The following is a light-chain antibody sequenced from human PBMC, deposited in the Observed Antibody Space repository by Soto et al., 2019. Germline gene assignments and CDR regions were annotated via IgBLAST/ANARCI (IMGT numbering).Light chain of an antibody. J-gene: IGKJ1*01. CDR2: GAS. Sequence: EIVLTQSPGTLSLSPGERATLSCRASQSVTSRFFAWYQHKPGQAPRLLMYGASSRATGIPARFSGSGSGTDFTLTTSSLEPEDFAVYYCQQRSNWPPTFGQGTKV. V-gene: IGKV3D-20*02. CDR1: QSVTSRF. CDR3: QQRSNWPPT.